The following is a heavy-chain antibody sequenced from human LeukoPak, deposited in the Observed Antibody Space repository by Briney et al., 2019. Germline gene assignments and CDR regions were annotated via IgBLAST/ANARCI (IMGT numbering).Heavy chain of an antibody. CDR3: AAYYGSGRGSYYFDY. CDR1: GSTFSSYA. J-gene: IGHJ4*02. D-gene: IGHD3-10*01. Sequence: HSGGSLRLSCAASGSTFSSYAMSWVRQAPGKGLEWVSAFSGSGGSTYYADSVKGRFTISRDNSKNTLYLQMNSLRAEDTAVYYCAAYYGSGRGSYYFDYWGQGTLVTVSS. CDR2: FSGSGGST. V-gene: IGHV3-23*01.